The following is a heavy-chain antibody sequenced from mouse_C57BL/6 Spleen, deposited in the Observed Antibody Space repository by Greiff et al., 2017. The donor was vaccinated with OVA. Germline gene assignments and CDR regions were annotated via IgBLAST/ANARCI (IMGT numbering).Heavy chain of an antibody. CDR2: INPNNGGT. CDR3: ERGGLDY. J-gene: IGHJ4*01. CDR1: GYTFTDYN. V-gene: IGHV1-18*01. Sequence: VQLKESGPELVKPGASVKIPCKASGYTFTDYNMDWVKQSHGKSLEWIGDINPNNGGTIYNQKFKGKATLTVDKSSSTAYIERRSLASEDTSVYYCERGGLDYWGQGTSVTVSS.